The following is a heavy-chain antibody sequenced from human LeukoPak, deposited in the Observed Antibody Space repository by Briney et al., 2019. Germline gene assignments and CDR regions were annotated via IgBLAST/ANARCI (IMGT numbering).Heavy chain of an antibody. Sequence: SVKVSCKASGGTFSSYAISWVRQARGQGLEWMGGIIPIFGTANYAQKFQGRVTITADESTSTAYMELSSLRSEDTAVYYCARGHFGYYYDSSGSVDYWGQGILVTVSS. D-gene: IGHD3-22*01. J-gene: IGHJ4*02. V-gene: IGHV1-69*13. CDR1: GGTFSSYA. CDR2: IIPIFGTA. CDR3: ARGHFGYYYDSSGSVDY.